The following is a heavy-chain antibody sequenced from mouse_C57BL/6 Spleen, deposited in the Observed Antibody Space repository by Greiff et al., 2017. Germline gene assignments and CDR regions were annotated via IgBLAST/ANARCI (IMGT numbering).Heavy chain of an antibody. V-gene: IGHV1-15*01. Sequence: VQLQQSGAELVRPGASVTLSCKASGYTFTDYEMHWVKQTPVHGLEWIGAIDPETGGTAYNQKFKGKAILTADKSSSTAYMELRSLTSEDSAVYYCTRSTGTWGFAYWGQGTLVTVSA. CDR1: GYTFTDYE. CDR3: TRSTGTWGFAY. CDR2: IDPETGGT. D-gene: IGHD4-1*02. J-gene: IGHJ3*01.